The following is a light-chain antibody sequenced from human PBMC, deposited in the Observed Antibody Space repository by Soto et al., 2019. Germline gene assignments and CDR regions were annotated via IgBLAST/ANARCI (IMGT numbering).Light chain of an antibody. V-gene: IGKV3-11*01. CDR2: DAS. CDR1: QSVSNY. Sequence: EIVLTQSPATLSLSPGERATLSCRASQSVSNYLAWFQQKPGQAPRLLIYDASTLQSGVPSRFSGSGSGTEFTLTISSLQPEDFATYYCQHLNSYPLTFGGGTKVEIK. J-gene: IGKJ4*01. CDR3: QHLNSYPLT.